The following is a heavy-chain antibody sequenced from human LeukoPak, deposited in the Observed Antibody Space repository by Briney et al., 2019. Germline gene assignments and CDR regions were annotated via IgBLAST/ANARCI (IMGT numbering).Heavy chain of an antibody. V-gene: IGHV3-48*01. Sequence: PGGSLRLSCAASGFVFRSYAMSWVRQAPGKGLEWVSYISSSSSTIYYADSVKGRFTISRDNAKNSLYLQMNSLRAEDTAVYYCAGSSSPYTYWGQGTWSPSPQ. CDR1: GFVFRSYA. J-gene: IGHJ4*02. CDR2: ISSSSSTI. CDR3: AGSSSPYTY. D-gene: IGHD6-6*01.